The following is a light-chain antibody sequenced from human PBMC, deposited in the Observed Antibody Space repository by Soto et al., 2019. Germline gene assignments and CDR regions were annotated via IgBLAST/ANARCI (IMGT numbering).Light chain of an antibody. J-gene: IGKJ2*01. Sequence: EVVMTQSPATLSVSPGERATLSCRASESVSRNLAWYQQKPGQAPRLLIYDASTRATGIPDRFSGGGSGTEFTLTISSLQSEDFGVYYCQQFGSSIPHTFGQGTKLEIK. CDR1: ESVSRN. CDR3: QQFGSSIPHT. CDR2: DAS. V-gene: IGKV3-15*01.